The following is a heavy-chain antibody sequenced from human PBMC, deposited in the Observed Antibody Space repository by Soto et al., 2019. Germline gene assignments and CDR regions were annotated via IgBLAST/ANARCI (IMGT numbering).Heavy chain of an antibody. Sequence: EVQLVESGGGLVQPGGSLRLSCVASGFTFSTYWMHWVRQAPGKGLVWVSRIKTDGSIIHYADSVKGRFTTSRDNTKNTLYLHMSSLRGEDTAVYYCTTLVVPGAPLTDWGQGTLVTVSS. D-gene: IGHD2-2*01. CDR3: TTLVVPGAPLTD. CDR1: GFTFSTYW. V-gene: IGHV3-74*01. CDR2: IKTDGSII. J-gene: IGHJ4*02.